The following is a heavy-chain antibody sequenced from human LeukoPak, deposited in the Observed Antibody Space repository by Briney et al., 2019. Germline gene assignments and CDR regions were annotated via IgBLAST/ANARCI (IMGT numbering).Heavy chain of an antibody. Sequence: SETLSLTCAVYGGSFTGYYWTWIRQPPGKGLEWIGGINHSGSTNYNPSLKSRVTISADTSKNHFSLNLRSVTAADTAVYYCARGARQWLVGYWGQGTLVTVSS. CDR1: GGSFTGYY. V-gene: IGHV4-34*01. J-gene: IGHJ4*02. CDR2: INHSGST. CDR3: ARGARQWLVGY. D-gene: IGHD6-19*01.